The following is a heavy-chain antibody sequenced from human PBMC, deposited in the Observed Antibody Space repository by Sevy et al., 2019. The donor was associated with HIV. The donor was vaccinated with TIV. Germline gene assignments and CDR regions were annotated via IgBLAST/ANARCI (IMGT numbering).Heavy chain of an antibody. CDR3: TTQDGGSLDWEEYFDY. D-gene: IGHD1-26*01. V-gene: IGHV3-15*01. CDR2: IKSKTDGGTT. J-gene: IGHJ4*02. Sequence: GGSLRLSCAASGFTFSNAWMSWVRQAPGKGLEWVGRIKSKTDGGTTDYAAPVKGRFTISSDDSKNTLYLQMNSLKTEDTAVYYCTTQDGGSLDWEEYFDYWGQGTLVTVSS. CDR1: GFTFSNAW.